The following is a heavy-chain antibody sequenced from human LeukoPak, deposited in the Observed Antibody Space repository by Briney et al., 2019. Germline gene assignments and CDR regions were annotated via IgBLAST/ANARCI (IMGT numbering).Heavy chain of an antibody. J-gene: IGHJ5*02. CDR2: IYSGGST. Sequence: GGSLRLSCAASGFTVSSNYMSWVRQAPGKGLEWVSVIYSGGSTYYADSVKGRFTISRDNSKNTLYLQMNSLRAEDTAVYYCASEYYYDSSGFSASWGQGTLVTVSS. CDR1: GFTVSSNY. D-gene: IGHD3-22*01. CDR3: ASEYYYDSSGFSAS. V-gene: IGHV3-66*01.